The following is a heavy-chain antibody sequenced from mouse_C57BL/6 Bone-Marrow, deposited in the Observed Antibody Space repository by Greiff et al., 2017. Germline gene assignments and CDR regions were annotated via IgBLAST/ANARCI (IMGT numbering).Heavy chain of an antibody. CDR3: TREGLITTVVANAKYY. V-gene: IGHV5-9-1*02. D-gene: IGHD1-1*01. CDR1: GFTFSSYA. CDR2: ISSGGDYI. Sequence: EVQLVESGAGLVKPGGSLKLSCAASGFTFSSYAMSWVRQTPEQRLEWVAYISSGGDYIYYADTVKGRFTISRDNARNTLYLQMSSLKSEDAAMYYCTREGLITTVVANAKYYWGQGASVTVSS. J-gene: IGHJ4*01.